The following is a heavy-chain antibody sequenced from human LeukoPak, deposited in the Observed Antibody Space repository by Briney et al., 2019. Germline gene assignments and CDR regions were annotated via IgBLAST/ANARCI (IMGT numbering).Heavy chain of an antibody. J-gene: IGHJ4*02. CDR1: GYTFTSYD. D-gene: IGHD3-10*01. CDR2: MNPNSGNT. Sequence: ASVKVSCEASGYTFTSYDINWVRQATGQGREWMGWMNPNSGNTGYAQKFQGRVTMTRNTSISTAYMELSSLRSEDTAVYYCARRSRSYGSGNIGGYWGQGTLVTVSS. CDR3: ARRSRSYGSGNIGGY. V-gene: IGHV1-8*01.